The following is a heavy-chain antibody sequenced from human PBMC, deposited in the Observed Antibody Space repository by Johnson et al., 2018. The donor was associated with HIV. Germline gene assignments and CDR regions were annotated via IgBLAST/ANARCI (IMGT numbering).Heavy chain of an antibody. CDR1: AFTFSSYG. Sequence: QVQLVESGGGVVQPGGSLRLSCAASAFTFSSYGMHWVRQAPGKGLEWVAFIRYDGSNKYYAASVKGRFTISRDNSKNTLYPQMNSLRAEDTAVYYCAKDAYDYGDYGAFDIWGQGTMVTVSS. CDR2: IRYDGSNK. D-gene: IGHD4-17*01. J-gene: IGHJ3*02. CDR3: AKDAYDYGDYGAFDI. V-gene: IGHV3-30*02.